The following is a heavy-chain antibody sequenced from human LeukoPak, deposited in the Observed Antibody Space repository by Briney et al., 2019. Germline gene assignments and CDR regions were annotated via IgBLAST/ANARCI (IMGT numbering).Heavy chain of an antibody. V-gene: IGHV3-21*01. CDR1: GFTFSSYS. Sequence: PGGSLRLSCAASGFTFSSYSMNWVRQAPGKGLEWVSSISSSSSYIYYADSAKGRFTISRDNAKNSLYLQMNSLRAEDKAVYYCASGIWSGYPYFDYWGQGTLVTVSS. CDR3: ASGIWSGYPYFDY. D-gene: IGHD3-3*01. CDR2: ISSSSSYI. J-gene: IGHJ4*02.